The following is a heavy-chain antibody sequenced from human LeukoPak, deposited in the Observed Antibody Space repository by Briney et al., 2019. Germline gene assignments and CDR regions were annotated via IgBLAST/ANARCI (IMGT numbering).Heavy chain of an antibody. CDR2: ISGSGGSS. V-gene: IGHV3-23*01. CDR1: GLTFSSYS. D-gene: IGHD4-23*01. J-gene: IGHJ4*02. CDR3: AKVLSPLDYGGFDY. Sequence: GGSLRLSCVASGLTFSSYSMSWVRPAPRKGGDGVSAISGSGGSSYYADSVSGRFTISRDNYKNSLYLQMISLRAEDTAVYYCAKVLSPLDYGGFDYWGQGTLVTVSS.